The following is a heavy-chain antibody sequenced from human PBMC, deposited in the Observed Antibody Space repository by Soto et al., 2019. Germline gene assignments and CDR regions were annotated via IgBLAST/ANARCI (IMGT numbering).Heavy chain of an antibody. CDR2: IYYSGST. D-gene: IGHD5-18*01. J-gene: IGHJ4*02. Sequence: QVQLQESGPGLVKPSETLSLTCTVSGGSVSSGSYYWSWIRQPPGKGLEWIGYIYYSGSTNYNPSRKRRVTISVDTSKNQFSLKLSSVTAADTAVYYCARISGYSYGLPPYFDYWGQGTLVTVSS. V-gene: IGHV4-61*01. CDR3: ARISGYSYGLPPYFDY. CDR1: GGSVSSGSYY.